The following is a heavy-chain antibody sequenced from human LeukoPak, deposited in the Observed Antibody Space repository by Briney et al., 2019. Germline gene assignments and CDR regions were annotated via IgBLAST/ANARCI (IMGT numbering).Heavy chain of an antibody. CDR3: ASFRDSSGLYRGYYYYHGMDV. CDR2: INHSGST. CDR1: GGSFSGCY. D-gene: IGHD3-22*01. V-gene: IGHV4-34*01. Sequence: PSETLSLTCAVYGGSFSGCYWSWIRQPPGKGLEWIGEINHSGSTNYNPSLKSRVTISVDTSKNQFSLKLSSVTAADTAVYYCASFRDSSGLYRGYYYYHGMDVWGQGTTVTVSS. J-gene: IGHJ6*02.